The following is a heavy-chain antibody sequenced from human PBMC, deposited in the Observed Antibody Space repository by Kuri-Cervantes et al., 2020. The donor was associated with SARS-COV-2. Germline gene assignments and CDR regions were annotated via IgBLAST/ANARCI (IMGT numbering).Heavy chain of an antibody. CDR3: ARHFTYCGGDCYPQNFDY. CDR1: GGSISTYY. CDR2: IYYSGST. J-gene: IGHJ4*03. V-gene: IGHV4-59*08. D-gene: IGHD2-21*02. Sequence: GSLRLSCSVSGGSISTYYWSWIRQHPGKGLEWIGYIYYSGSTYYNPSLKSRVTISVDTSKNQFSLKLSSVTAADTAVYYCARHFTYCGGDCYPQNFDYWGQGTTVTVSS.